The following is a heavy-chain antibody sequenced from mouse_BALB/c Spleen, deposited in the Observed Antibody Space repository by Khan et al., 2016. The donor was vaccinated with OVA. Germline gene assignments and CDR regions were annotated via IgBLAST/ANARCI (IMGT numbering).Heavy chain of an antibody. J-gene: IGHJ3*01. CDR2: IYPGDGNT. V-gene: IGHV1-80*01. Sequence: QVQLQQSGAELVRPGSSVKISCKASGYAFSNYLMNWVKQGPGQGLEWIGQIYPGDGNTNYNGKFMDKATLTADKSSSTAYMQLSSLTSEDSAVYFCARSGYDYFAYWGQGTLVTVSA. CDR1: GYAFSNYL. D-gene: IGHD2-13*01. CDR3: ARSGYDYFAY.